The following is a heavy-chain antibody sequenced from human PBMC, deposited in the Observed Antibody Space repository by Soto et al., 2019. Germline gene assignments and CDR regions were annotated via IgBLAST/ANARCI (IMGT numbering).Heavy chain of an antibody. CDR3: ARAYEGDYFAY. J-gene: IGHJ4*02. V-gene: IGHV1-69*04. CDR2: IIPLFGIL. D-gene: IGHD3-16*01. CDR1: GGTFSNHL. Sequence: SVKVSCKASGGTFSNHLISWVRQAPGQGLEWMGTIIPLFGILNYAQKLQGRVTISADKSTSTAYMELNSLRAEDTAVYYCARAYEGDYFAYWGQGTLVTVSS.